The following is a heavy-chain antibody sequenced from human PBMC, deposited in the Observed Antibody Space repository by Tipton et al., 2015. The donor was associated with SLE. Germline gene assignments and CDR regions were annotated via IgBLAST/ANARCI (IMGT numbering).Heavy chain of an antibody. V-gene: IGHV4-39*01. Sequence: TLSLTCTVSGGSISSSSYYWGWLRQPPGKGLEWIGSIYYSGSTYYNPSLKSRVTISVDTSKNQFSLKLSSVTAADTAVYYCARQGSSSWGYYYYMDVWGKGTTVTVSS. CDR3: ARQGSSSWGYYYYMDV. J-gene: IGHJ6*03. D-gene: IGHD6-13*01. CDR1: GGSISSSSYY. CDR2: IYYSGST.